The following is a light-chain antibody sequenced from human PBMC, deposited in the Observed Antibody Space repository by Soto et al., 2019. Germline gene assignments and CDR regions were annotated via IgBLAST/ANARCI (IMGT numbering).Light chain of an antibody. Sequence: SYELTQPPSVSVSPGQTATIAFSGDNLGDRYAYWYQQKPGRSPIVVIYQDRKRPSEIPERFSGSNSGNTATLTISGTQAMDEADYYCQTWDGVTRVIFGGGTKVTV. CDR3: QTWDGVTRVI. CDR2: QDR. J-gene: IGLJ2*01. V-gene: IGLV3-1*01. CDR1: NLGDRY.